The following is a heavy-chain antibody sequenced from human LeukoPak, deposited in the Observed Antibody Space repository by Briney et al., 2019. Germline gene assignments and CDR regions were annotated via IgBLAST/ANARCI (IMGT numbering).Heavy chain of an antibody. CDR1: GGTFSSYA. D-gene: IGHD3-22*01. CDR2: IIPIFGTA. V-gene: IGHV1-69*13. Sequence: SVKVSCEASGGTFSSYAISWVRQAPGQGLEWMGGIIPIFGTANYAQKFQGRVTITADESTSTAYMELSSLRSEDTAVYYCARELPDGGYYDSSGYYYATFGAFDIWGQGTMVTVSS. CDR3: ARELPDGGYYDSSGYYYATFGAFDI. J-gene: IGHJ3*02.